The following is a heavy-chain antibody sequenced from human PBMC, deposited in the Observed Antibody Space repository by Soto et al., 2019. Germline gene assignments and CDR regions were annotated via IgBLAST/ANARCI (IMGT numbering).Heavy chain of an antibody. J-gene: IGHJ6*02. CDR2: IYPYDSDT. CDR1: GYSFSTYW. D-gene: IGHD2-2*03. V-gene: IGHV5-51*01. Sequence: GESLKISCKGSGYSFSTYWIGWVRRMPGKGLEWMGIIYPYDSDTRYSPSFQGQVTISADKSVSTAYLQWSSLQASDTAMYYCALSYGVPSAMDNHEMDVWGQGTTVTVSS. CDR3: ALSYGVPSAMDNHEMDV.